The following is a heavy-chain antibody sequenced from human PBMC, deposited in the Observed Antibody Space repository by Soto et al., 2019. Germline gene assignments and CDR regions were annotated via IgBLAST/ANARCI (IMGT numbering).Heavy chain of an antibody. V-gene: IGHV3-23*01. J-gene: IGHJ4*02. CDR3: AKLKPGIVLMVYAFDY. Sequence: AGGSLRLSCAASGFTFSSYAMSWVRQAPGKGLEWVSAISGSGGSTYYADSVKGRFTISRDNSKNTLYLQMNSLRAEDTAVYYCAKLKPGIVLMVYAFDYWGQGTLVTVSS. CDR2: ISGSGGST. CDR1: GFTFSSYA. D-gene: IGHD2-8*01.